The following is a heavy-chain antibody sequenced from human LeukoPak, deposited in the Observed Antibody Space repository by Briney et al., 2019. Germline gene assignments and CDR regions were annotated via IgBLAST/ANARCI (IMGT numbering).Heavy chain of an antibody. CDR1: GYTFTSYY. CDR3: ARSLNDYGDYDYYYYGMDV. Sequence: ASVKVSCKASGYTFTSYYMHWVRQAPGQGLEWMGGIIPIFGTANYAQKFQGRVTITADESTSTAYMELSSLRSEDTAVYYCARSLNDYGDYDYYYYGMDVWGQGTTVTVSS. CDR2: IIPIFGTA. V-gene: IGHV1-69*13. D-gene: IGHD4-17*01. J-gene: IGHJ6*02.